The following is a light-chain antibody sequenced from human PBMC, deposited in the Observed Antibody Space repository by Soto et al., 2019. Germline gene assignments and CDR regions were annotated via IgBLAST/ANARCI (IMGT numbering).Light chain of an antibody. CDR3: QQYKSWT. Sequence: DIQMTQSPSTLSASVGDRFTITCRASQSISSWLAWYQQKPGKAPKLLIYKASSLESGVPSRFSGSGSGTEFTLTISSLQPDDFATYYCQQYKSWTFGQGTKVDIK. V-gene: IGKV1-5*03. CDR2: KAS. J-gene: IGKJ1*01. CDR1: QSISSW.